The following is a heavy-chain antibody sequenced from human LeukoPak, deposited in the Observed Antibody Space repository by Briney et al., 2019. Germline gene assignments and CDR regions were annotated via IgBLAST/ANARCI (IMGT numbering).Heavy chain of an antibody. D-gene: IGHD3-10*01. Sequence: GGSLRLSCAASGFTFSNYIMNWVRQAPGKGLEWVSYISSSSSTIYYADSVKGRFTISRDNAKNSLYLQMNSLRAEDTAVYYCARVTLLWFGDPTQGYFDYWGQGTLVTVSS. J-gene: IGHJ4*02. CDR1: GFTFSNYI. CDR2: ISSSSSTI. CDR3: ARVTLLWFGDPTQGYFDY. V-gene: IGHV3-48*04.